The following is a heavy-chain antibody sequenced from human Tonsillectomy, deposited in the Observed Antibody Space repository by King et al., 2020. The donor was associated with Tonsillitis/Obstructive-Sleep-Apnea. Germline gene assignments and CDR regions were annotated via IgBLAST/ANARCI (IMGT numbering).Heavy chain of an antibody. CDR2: IYYWGST. D-gene: IGHD6-19*01. CDR1: GGSISSSRYY. J-gene: IGHJ4*02. CDR3: ARLGYSSGWRFDY. V-gene: IGHV4-39*01. Sequence: LQLQESGPGLVKPSETLSLTCTVSGGSISSSRYYWGWIRQPPGKGLEWIWSIYYWGSTYYNPSLKSRVTISVDTSKNQFSLKLSSVTAADTAVYYCARLGYSSGWRFDYWGQGTLVTVSS.